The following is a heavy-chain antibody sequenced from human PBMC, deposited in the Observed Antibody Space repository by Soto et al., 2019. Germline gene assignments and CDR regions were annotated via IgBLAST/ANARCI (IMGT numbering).Heavy chain of an antibody. Sequence: GGSLRLSCAASGFVFSTYGMQWVRQAPGKGLEWVGVMSFDGSQKYYAASVQGRFTISRDNPRNTVYLQMNSLKAEDTAVYYCARVKYNWDDPIDYWGQGTLVTVSS. CDR2: MSFDGSQK. CDR3: ARVKYNWDDPIDY. CDR1: GFVFSTYG. D-gene: IGHD1-20*01. J-gene: IGHJ4*02. V-gene: IGHV3-30*03.